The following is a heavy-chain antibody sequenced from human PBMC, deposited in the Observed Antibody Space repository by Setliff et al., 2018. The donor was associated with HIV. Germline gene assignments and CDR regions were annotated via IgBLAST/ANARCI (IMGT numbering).Heavy chain of an antibody. J-gene: IGHJ3*01. CDR2: IIPLLGTP. V-gene: IGHV1-69*06. D-gene: IGHD6-19*01. CDR3: ARDRSGIAVAAPDAFDV. CDR1: GGSFSNYA. Sequence: SVKVSCKASGGSFSNYAINWVRQAPGQGLEWMGGIIPLLGTPNYAHKFQGRVTMTADKYSSTVYMELSSLRSEDSAVFYCARDRSGIAVAAPDAFDVWGQGTMVTVSS.